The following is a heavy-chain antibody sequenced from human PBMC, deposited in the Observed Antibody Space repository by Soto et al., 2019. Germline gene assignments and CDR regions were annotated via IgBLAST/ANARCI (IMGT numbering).Heavy chain of an antibody. D-gene: IGHD1-1*01. V-gene: IGHV4-34*12. J-gene: IGHJ4*02. CDR3: ARVGQTTYDY. Sequence: SETLSLTCAVSRGSFSGYYWSWVRQFPGKGLEWIGEIIHTGSTNYNPSLKSRVTMSIDKSKKEISLKLSYVTAADTAVYYCARVGQTTYDYWGQRTLVTVSS. CDR2: IIHTGST. CDR1: RGSFSGYY.